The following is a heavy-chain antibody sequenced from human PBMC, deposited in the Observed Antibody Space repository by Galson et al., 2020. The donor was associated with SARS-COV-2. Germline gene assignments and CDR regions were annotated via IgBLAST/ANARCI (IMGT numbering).Heavy chain of an antibody. CDR1: GVSVISGGNY. D-gene: IGHD3-22*01. CDR3: ARVRFYDSTGYSTSYYFDS. J-gene: IGHJ4*02. Sequence: SETLSLTCTVSGVSVISGGNYWTWIRQHPGKGLEWIGHIFSSVTTYYSPSLKSRVTTSVDTSQNQFSLRLSSVTAADTAVYYCARVRFYDSTGYSTSYYFDSWGQGTLVTVSS. V-gene: IGHV4-31*03. CDR2: IFSSVTT.